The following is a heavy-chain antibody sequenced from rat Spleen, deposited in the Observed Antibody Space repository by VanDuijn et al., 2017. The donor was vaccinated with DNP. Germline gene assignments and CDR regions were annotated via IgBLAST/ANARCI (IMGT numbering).Heavy chain of an antibody. CDR3: SRHVPGYNVMDA. V-gene: IGHV5S23*01. CDR1: GFTFSDYY. D-gene: IGHD1-4*01. J-gene: IGHJ4*01. CDR2: ISYDGGST. Sequence: EVQLVESGGGLVQPGRSLKLSCAASGFTFSDYYMAWVRQAPTKGLEWVASISYDGGSTYYRGSVKGRFTISRDNAKSTLNLQMNSLRSEDTATYYCSRHVPGYNVMDAWGQGASVTVSS.